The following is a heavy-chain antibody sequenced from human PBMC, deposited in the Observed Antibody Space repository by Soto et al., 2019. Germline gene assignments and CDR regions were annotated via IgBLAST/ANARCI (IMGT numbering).Heavy chain of an antibody. CDR1: GYTFTSYG. Sequence: QVQLVQSGAEVKKPGASVKVSCKASGYTFTSYGISWVRQAPGQGLEWMGWISAYNGNTNYAQNLQXRXTXTXXTSTSTAYMDLRSLRSDDTAVYYCARDLGQQLVDYWGQGTLVTVSS. V-gene: IGHV1-18*01. J-gene: IGHJ4*02. CDR3: ARDLGQQLVDY. CDR2: ISAYNGNT. D-gene: IGHD6-13*01.